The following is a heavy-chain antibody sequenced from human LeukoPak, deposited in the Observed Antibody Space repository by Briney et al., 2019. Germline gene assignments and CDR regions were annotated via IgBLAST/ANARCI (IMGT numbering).Heavy chain of an antibody. CDR3: ARDRRWLGQLLWPSDY. Sequence: ASVKVSCKASGYTFTGYYMHWVRQAPGQGLEWMGWINPNSGGTNYAQKFQGRVTMTRDTSISTAYMELSRLRSDDTAVYYCARDRRWLGQLLWPSDYWGQGTLVTVSS. J-gene: IGHJ4*02. V-gene: IGHV1-2*02. CDR1: GYTFTGYY. D-gene: IGHD5-24*01. CDR2: INPNSGGT.